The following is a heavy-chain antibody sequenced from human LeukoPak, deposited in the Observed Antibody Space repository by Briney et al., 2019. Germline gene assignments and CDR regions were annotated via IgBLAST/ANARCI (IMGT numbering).Heavy chain of an antibody. CDR1: ENTFTNYY. Sequence: GASVKVACKASENTFTNYYMHWVRQAPGQGLEWLGLINPNGGRTAYAQNFQGRVTMTRDTSTTTLYLELSSLRSDDTAVYYCARDSSSSLDYWGQGTLVTVSS. J-gene: IGHJ4*02. D-gene: IGHD6-13*01. V-gene: IGHV1-46*01. CDR2: INPNGGRT. CDR3: ARDSSSSLDY.